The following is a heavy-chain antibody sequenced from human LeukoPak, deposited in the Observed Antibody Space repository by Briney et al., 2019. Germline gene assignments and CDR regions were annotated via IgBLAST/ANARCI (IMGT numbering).Heavy chain of an antibody. CDR2: IYSSGST. D-gene: IGHD3-16*02. V-gene: IGHV4-4*09. CDR3: ARQRLGEISLTAFDI. Sequence: PSETLSLTCTVSGVSISSNYWNWLRQPPGKGLEWIGYIYSSGSTNYNPSLKSRVTMSVDTSKNQFSLKLMSVTAADTAVYYCARQRLGEISLTAFDIWGRGTMVTVSS. J-gene: IGHJ3*02. CDR1: GVSISSNY.